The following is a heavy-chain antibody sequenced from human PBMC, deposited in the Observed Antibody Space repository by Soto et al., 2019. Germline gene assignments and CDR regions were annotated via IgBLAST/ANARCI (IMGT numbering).Heavy chain of an antibody. CDR3: ARFVGSDYGYYYYGMDV. CDR1: GYTFTSYA. D-gene: IGHD4-17*01. V-gene: IGHV1-69*13. Sequence: SVKVSCKASGYTFTSYAISWVRQAPGQGLEWMGGIIPIFGTANYAQKFQGRVTITADESTSTAYMELSSLRSEDTAAYYCARFVGSDYGYYYYGMDVWGQGTTVTVSS. J-gene: IGHJ6*02. CDR2: IIPIFGTA.